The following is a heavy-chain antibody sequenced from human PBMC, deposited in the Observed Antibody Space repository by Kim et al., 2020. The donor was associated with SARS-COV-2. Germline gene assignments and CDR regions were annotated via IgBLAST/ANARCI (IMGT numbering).Heavy chain of an antibody. D-gene: IGHD2-21*01. V-gene: IGHV4-61*02. CDR1: GGSISSGGYY. CDR3: ARTGYILGYGFDI. CDR2: IYSSGST. Sequence: SETLSLTCTVSGGSISSGGYYWSWIRQPAGKGLEWIGRIYSSGSTNYNPSLKSRVTISVDTSKNQFSLKLSSVTAADTAVYYCARTGYILGYGFDIWGQGTMVTVSS. J-gene: IGHJ3*02.